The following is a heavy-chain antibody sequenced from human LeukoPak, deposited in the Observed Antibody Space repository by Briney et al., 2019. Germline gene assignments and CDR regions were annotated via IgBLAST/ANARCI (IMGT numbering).Heavy chain of an antibody. CDR1: GFTFSSYA. D-gene: IGHD6-13*01. J-gene: IGHJ4*02. CDR3: ARDHLAAAGFDY. CDR2: ISYDGSNK. V-gene: IGHV3-30-3*01. Sequence: GGSLRLSCAASGFTFSSYAMHWVRQAPGKGLEWVAVISYDGSNKYYADSVKGRFTISRDNSKNTLYLQMSSLRGEDTAVYYCARDHLAAAGFDYWGQGTLVSVSS.